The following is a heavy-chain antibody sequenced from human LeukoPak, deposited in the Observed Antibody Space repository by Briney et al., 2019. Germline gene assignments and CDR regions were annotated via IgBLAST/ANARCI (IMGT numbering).Heavy chain of an antibody. CDR3: ARDPPNYYDFWSGYADY. V-gene: IGHV3-30-3*01. CDR2: ISYDGSNK. CDR1: GFTFSSYA. D-gene: IGHD3-3*01. J-gene: IGHJ4*02. Sequence: GGSLRLSCAASGFTFSSYAMHWVRQAPGKGLEWVAVISYDGSNKYYADSVKGRFTISRDNSKNTLYLQMNSLRAEDTAVYYCARDPPNYYDFWSGYADYWGQGTLVTVSS.